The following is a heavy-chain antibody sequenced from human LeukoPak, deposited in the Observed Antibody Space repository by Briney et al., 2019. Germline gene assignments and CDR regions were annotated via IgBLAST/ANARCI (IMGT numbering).Heavy chain of an antibody. V-gene: IGHV5-51*01. D-gene: IGHD6-13*01. CDR3: ARTKSSSWNYYYAMDV. CDR1: GYSFTNYW. Sequence: GESLKITCKGSGYSFTNYWIGWVRQMPGKGLEWMGIIYPGDSDARYSPSFQGQVTMSADKSISTAYLQWSSLKASDTGIYYCARTKSSSWNYYYAMDVWGQGTTVTVSS. J-gene: IGHJ6*02. CDR2: IYPGDSDA.